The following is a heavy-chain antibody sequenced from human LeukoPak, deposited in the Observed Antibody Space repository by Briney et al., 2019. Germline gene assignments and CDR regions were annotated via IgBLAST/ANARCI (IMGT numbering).Heavy chain of an antibody. Sequence: ASVKVSCKASGYTFTSYDIHWVRQATGQGLEWMGWMNPNSGNTGYAQKFQGRVTITRNTSISTAYMELSSLRSEDTAVYYCARGSGSYYAFDIWGQGTMVTVSS. CDR1: GYTFTSYD. CDR3: ARGSGSYYAFDI. J-gene: IGHJ3*02. V-gene: IGHV1-8*03. D-gene: IGHD1-26*01. CDR2: MNPNSGNT.